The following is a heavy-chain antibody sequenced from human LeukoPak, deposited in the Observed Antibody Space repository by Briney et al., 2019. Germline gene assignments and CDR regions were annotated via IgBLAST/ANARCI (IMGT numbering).Heavy chain of an antibody. CDR2: ISSSGSTI. V-gene: IGHV3-48*03. CDR1: GFTFSSYE. D-gene: IGHD3-16*01. Sequence: GGSLRLSCAASGFTFSSYEMNWVRQAPGKGLEWVSYISSSGSTIYYADSVKGRFTISRDNAKNSLYLQMNSLRAEDTAVYYCARAGLTWYYYMDVWGKGTTVTVSS. J-gene: IGHJ6*03. CDR3: ARAGLTWYYYMDV.